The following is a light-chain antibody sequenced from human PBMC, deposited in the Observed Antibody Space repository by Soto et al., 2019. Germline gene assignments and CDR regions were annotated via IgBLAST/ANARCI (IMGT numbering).Light chain of an antibody. CDR1: SSDVGSYKY. CDR2: DVS. CDR3: CSYAGSYSHVV. J-gene: IGLJ2*01. Sequence: QSALTQPRSVSGSPGQSVTISCTGTSSDVGSYKYVSWYQQHPGKAPKLMIYDVSKRPSGVPDRFSGSKSGNTAFLSISGLQAEDEADYYCCSYAGSYSHVVFGGGTQLTVL. V-gene: IGLV2-11*01.